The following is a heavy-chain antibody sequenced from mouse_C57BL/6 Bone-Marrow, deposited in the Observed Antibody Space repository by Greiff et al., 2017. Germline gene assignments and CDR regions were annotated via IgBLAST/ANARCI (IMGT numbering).Heavy chain of an antibody. D-gene: IGHD2-10*01. V-gene: IGHV5-9-1*02. CDR2: ISSGGDYI. J-gene: IGHJ2*01. CDR1: GFTFSSYA. CDR3: TRAYYGKGGFDY. Sequence: EVKLVESGEGLVKPGGSLKLSCAASGFTFSSYAMSWVRQTPEKRLEWVAYISSGGDYIYYADTVKGRFTISRDNARNTLYLQMSSLKSKDTAMYYCTRAYYGKGGFDYWGQGTTLTVSS.